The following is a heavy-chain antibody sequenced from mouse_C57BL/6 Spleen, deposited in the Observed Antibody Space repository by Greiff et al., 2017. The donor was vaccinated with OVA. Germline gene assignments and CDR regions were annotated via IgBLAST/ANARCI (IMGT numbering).Heavy chain of an antibody. V-gene: IGHV1-80*01. CDR2: IYPGDGDT. Sequence: VQLQQSGAELVKPGASVKISCKASGYAFSSYWMNWVKQRPGKGLEWIGQIYPGDGDTNYNGKSKGKATLTADESSSTADMQLSSLTSEDSAVYFCARSSPYYAMDYWGQGTSVTVSS. J-gene: IGHJ4*01. CDR1: GYAFSSYW. CDR3: ARSSPYYAMDY.